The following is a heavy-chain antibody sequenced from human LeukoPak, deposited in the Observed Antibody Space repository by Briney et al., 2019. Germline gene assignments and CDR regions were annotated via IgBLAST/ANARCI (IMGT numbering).Heavy chain of an antibody. D-gene: IGHD1-14*01. CDR3: ARGAKEPNFDY. J-gene: IGHJ4*02. Sequence: GGSLRLSCAASGFTFSSYSMNWVRQAPGKGLEWVSSISDDSKYIYYADSVKGRFSISRDNAKRSLYLQMNSLRAEDTAVYYCARGAKEPNFDYWGQGTLVTVSS. V-gene: IGHV3-21*01. CDR2: ISDDSKYI. CDR1: GFTFSSYS.